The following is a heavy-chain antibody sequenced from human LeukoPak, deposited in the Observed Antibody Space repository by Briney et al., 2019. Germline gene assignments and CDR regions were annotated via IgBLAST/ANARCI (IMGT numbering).Heavy chain of an antibody. V-gene: IGHV4-34*01. CDR3: ARPMIRAVPHKYWYFDL. CDR1: GGSFSGFY. J-gene: IGHJ2*01. D-gene: IGHD3-10*01. CDR2: INDSGSS. Sequence: PSETLSLTCAVSGGSFSGFYWSWVRQPPGKGVEWIGEINDSGSSKYNPSLQSRVTISLDKSKNKISLKRSSMAAADTAGYYCARPMIRAVPHKYWYFDLWGRGTQVTVSS.